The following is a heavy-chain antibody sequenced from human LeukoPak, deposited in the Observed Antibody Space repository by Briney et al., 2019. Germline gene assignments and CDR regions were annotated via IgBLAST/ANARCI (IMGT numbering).Heavy chain of an antibody. D-gene: IGHD2-15*01. CDR2: IYPGDSDT. V-gene: IGHV5-51*01. J-gene: IGHJ3*02. CDR1: GYSFTSYW. Sequence: GESLKISYKGSGYSFTSYWIGWVRQMPGKGLEWMGIIYPGDSDTRYSPSFQGQVTISADKSISTAYLQWSSLKASDTAMYYCARQDCSGGSCYLDAFDIWGQGKMVTVSS. CDR3: ARQDCSGGSCYLDAFDI.